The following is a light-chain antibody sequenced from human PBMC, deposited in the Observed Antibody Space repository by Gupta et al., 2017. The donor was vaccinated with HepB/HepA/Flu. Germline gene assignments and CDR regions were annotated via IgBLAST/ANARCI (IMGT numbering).Light chain of an antibody. J-gene: IGKJ1*01. V-gene: IGKV3-15*01. Sequence: EIVMTQSPATLSVSRGERVTLSCRASQSFSRNIAWYQQRPGQAPRLLIFGTSIRATGIPDRFSGSGSGTEFSLTISSLQSEDFATYYCQGYNIYPWTFRQGTKLEIK. CDR3: QGYNIYPWT. CDR2: GTS. CDR1: QSFSRN.